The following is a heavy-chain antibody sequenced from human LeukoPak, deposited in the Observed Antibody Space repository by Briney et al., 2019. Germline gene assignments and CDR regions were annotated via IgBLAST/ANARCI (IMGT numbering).Heavy chain of an antibody. CDR3: ARPSYYGANWFDP. D-gene: IGHD1-26*01. CDR1: GYTFTGYC. CDR2: TNPISGGT. Sequence: ASVKVSCKASGYTFTGYCMHWVRQAPGRGLEWMGWTNPISGGTNYAQKFQGRVTMTRDTSISTAYMELSRLRSDDTAVYYCARPSYYGANWFDPWGQGTLVTVSS. J-gene: IGHJ5*02. V-gene: IGHV1-2*02.